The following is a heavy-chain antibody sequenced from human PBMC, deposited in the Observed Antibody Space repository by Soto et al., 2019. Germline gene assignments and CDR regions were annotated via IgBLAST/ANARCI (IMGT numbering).Heavy chain of an antibody. CDR1: GYTFTSYA. J-gene: IGHJ4*02. Sequence: GASVKVSCKASGYTFTSYAMHWVRHAPGQRLEWMGWINAGNGNTKYSQKFQGRVTITSDTSASTAYMELSSLRSEDTAVYYCAREGGPSGWYECFDYWGQGTLVTVSS. D-gene: IGHD6-19*01. CDR2: INAGNGNT. V-gene: IGHV1-3*01. CDR3: AREGGPSGWYECFDY.